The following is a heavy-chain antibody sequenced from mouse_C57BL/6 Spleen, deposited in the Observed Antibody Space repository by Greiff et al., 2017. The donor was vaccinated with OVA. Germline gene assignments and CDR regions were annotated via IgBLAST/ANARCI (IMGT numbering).Heavy chain of an antibody. D-gene: IGHD2-4*01. J-gene: IGHJ1*03. CDR2: ISGGGGNT. CDR1: GFTFSSYT. Sequence: EVKLVESGGGLVKPGGSLKLSCAASGFTFSSYTMSWVSQTPEKRLEWVATISGGGGNTNYPDSVKGRFTISRDKAKNTLYLQMSSLGSEDTALYYCARHDYYGYFDVGGTGTTVTVSS. V-gene: IGHV5-9*01. CDR3: ARHDYYGYFDV.